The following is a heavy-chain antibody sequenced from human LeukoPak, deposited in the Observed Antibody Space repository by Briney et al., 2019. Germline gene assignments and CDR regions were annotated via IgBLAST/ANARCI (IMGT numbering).Heavy chain of an antibody. CDR1: GFTFSSYA. CDR3: AKASAVRGYYYYGMDV. Sequence: PGGSLRLSCAASGFTFSSYAMNWVRQAPGKGLEWVSGISDSGGITYYADSVKGRFTISRDNSKNTMYLRMNSLRVEDTAVYYCAKASAVRGYYYYGMDVWGQGTTVTVSS. D-gene: IGHD3-10*02. J-gene: IGHJ6*02. CDR2: ISDSGGIT. V-gene: IGHV3-23*01.